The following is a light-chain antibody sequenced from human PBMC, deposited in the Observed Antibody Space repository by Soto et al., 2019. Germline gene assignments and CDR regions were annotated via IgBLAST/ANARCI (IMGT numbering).Light chain of an antibody. Sequence: SYELTQPPSVSVSPGQTASITCSGDELGDKYVWWYQQKPGQSPVLVIYEDNKRPSGIPERFSGSNSGNTATLTISGTQTMDEADYYCQAWDSSTARFGTGTKVTVL. CDR1: ELGDKY. CDR3: QAWDSSTAR. V-gene: IGLV3-1*01. CDR2: EDN. J-gene: IGLJ1*01.